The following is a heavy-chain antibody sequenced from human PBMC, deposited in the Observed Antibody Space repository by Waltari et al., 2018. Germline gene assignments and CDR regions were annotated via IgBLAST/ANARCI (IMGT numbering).Heavy chain of an antibody. D-gene: IGHD3-10*01. CDR2: IKSKTSGGAA. Sequence: EVQLVESGGGLVNPGGSLRLSCVTSGFNFNYAWMSWFRQAPGKGLELVGLIKSKTSGGAADYAAPGKGRFTISRDDSQNTVFLRMNNLKTEDTAVYFCVADISELGRGEFDYWAQGTLVNVSS. CDR1: GFNFNYAW. CDR3: VADISELGRGEFDY. J-gene: IGHJ4*02. V-gene: IGHV3-15*01.